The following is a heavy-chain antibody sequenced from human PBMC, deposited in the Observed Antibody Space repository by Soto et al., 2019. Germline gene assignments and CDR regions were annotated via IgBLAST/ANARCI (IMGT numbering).Heavy chain of an antibody. CDR3: GYDSPGNYYGMDV. Sequence: GGSLRLSCAASGFTFSSYGMHWVRQAPGKGLEWVAVISYDGSNKYYADFVKGRFTISRDNSKNTLYLQMNSLRAEDTAVYYCGYDSPGNYYGMDVWGQGTTVTSP. V-gene: IGHV3-30*18. J-gene: IGHJ6*02. CDR1: GFTFSSYG. CDR2: ISYDGSNK.